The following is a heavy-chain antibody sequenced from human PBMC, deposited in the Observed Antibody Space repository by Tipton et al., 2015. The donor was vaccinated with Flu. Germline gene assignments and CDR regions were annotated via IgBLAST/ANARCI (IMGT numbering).Heavy chain of an antibody. CDR2: ISWNSGSI. V-gene: IGHV3-9*01. D-gene: IGHD3-3*01. J-gene: IGHJ4*02. CDR1: GFTFDDYA. CDR3: AKDITTIFGVVIDY. Sequence: SLRLSCAASGFTFDDYAMHWVRQAPGKGLEWVSGISWNSGSIGYADSVKGRFTISRDNAKNSLYLQMNSLRAEDTALYYCAKDITTIFGVVIDYWGRGTLVTVSS.